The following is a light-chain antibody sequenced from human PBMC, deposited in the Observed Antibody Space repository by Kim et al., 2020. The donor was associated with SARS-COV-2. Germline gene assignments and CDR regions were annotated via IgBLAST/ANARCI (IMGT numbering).Light chain of an antibody. Sequence: EIVLTQSPGTLSLSPGERDTLSCRASQSVSSNLAWYQQRPGQAPRLLIYGASRRATGIPDRFSGSGSGTDFTLTISRLEPEDFAVYYCQQYDGTSPLTFGQGTKLEI. CDR1: QSVSSN. CDR2: GAS. V-gene: IGKV3-20*01. CDR3: QQYDGTSPLT. J-gene: IGKJ2*01.